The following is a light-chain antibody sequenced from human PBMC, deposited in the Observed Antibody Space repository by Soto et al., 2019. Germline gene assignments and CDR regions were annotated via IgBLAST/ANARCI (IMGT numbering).Light chain of an antibody. V-gene: IGKV1-39*01. CDR2: AAS. Sequence: DIQMTQSPSSLSASAGDRVTITCRASQSISSYLNWYQQKPGKAPKLLIYAASSLQSGVPSRFSGSGSGTDFTLTISSLQPDDFAAYYCQQYNSYSTFGQGTKVDIK. J-gene: IGKJ1*01. CDR3: QQYNSYST. CDR1: QSISSY.